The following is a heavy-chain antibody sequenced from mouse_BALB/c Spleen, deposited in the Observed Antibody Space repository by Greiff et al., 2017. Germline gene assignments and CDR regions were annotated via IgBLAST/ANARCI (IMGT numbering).Heavy chain of an antibody. CDR1: GYAFSSSW. D-gene: IGHD1-1*02. J-gene: IGHJ3*01. Sequence: QVQLQQSGPELVKPGASVKISCKASGYAFSSSWMNWVKQRPGQGLEWIGRIYPGDGDTNYNGKFKGKATLTADKSSSTAYMQLSSLTSVDSAVYFCAREGYYGKGFAYWGQGTLVTVSA. CDR3: AREGYYGKGFAY. CDR2: IYPGDGDT. V-gene: IGHV1-82*01.